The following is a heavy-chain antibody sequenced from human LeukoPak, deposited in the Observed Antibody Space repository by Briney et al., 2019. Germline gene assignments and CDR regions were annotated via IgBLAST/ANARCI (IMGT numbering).Heavy chain of an antibody. D-gene: IGHD3-10*01. CDR2: IIPIFGTA. J-gene: IGHJ5*02. Sequence: ASVKVSRKASGGTFSSYAISWVRQAPGQGLEWMGGIIPIFGTANYAQKFQGRVTITTDESTSTAYMELSSLRSEDTAVYYCARYYYAAFDPWGQGTLVTVSS. CDR1: GGTFSSYA. CDR3: ARYYYAAFDP. V-gene: IGHV1-69*05.